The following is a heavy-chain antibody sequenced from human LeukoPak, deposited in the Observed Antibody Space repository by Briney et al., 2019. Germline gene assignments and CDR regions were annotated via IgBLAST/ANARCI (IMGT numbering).Heavy chain of an antibody. CDR3: ARDDKWAFDY. CDR2: ISSTNAI. CDR1: GFTFANYA. Sequence: GGSLRLSCAASGFTFANYAMNWFRHTPGKGLEWLSYISSTNAIYYADSVKGRFTISRDNAEESLYLQMNSLRAEDTAVYYCARDDKWAFDYWGQGTLVTVSS. V-gene: IGHV3-69-1*02. D-gene: IGHD1-26*01. J-gene: IGHJ4*02.